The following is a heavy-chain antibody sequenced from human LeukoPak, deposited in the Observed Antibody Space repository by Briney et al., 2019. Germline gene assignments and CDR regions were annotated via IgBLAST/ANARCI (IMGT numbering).Heavy chain of an antibody. CDR1: GYTFTGYY. CDR2: INPNSGGT. CDR3: ARAIVLVVYAVRSAFDI. Sequence: ASVKVSCKASGYTFTGYYMHWVRQAPGQGLEWMGWINPNSGGTNYAQKFQGRVTMTRDTSISTAYMELSRLRSDDTAVYYCARAIVLVVYAVRSAFDIWGQGTMVTVSS. D-gene: IGHD2-8*02. J-gene: IGHJ3*02. V-gene: IGHV1-2*02.